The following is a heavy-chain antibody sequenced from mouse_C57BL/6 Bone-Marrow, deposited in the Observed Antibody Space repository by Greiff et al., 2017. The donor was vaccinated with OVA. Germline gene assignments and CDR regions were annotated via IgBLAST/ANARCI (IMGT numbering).Heavy chain of an antibody. D-gene: IGHD2-5*01. CDR3: ARDETYYSNFYAMDY. CDR1: GYSITSGYY. Sequence: EVKVEESGPGLVKPSQSLSLTCSVTGYSITSGYYWNWIRQFPGNKLEWMGYISYDGSNNYNPSLKNRISITRDTSKNQFFLKLNSVTTEDTATYYCARDETYYSNFYAMDYWGQGTSVTVSS. V-gene: IGHV3-6*01. CDR2: ISYDGSN. J-gene: IGHJ4*01.